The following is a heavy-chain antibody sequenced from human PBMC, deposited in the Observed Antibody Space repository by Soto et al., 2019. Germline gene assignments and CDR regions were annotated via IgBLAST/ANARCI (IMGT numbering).Heavy chain of an antibody. Sequence: PGGSLRLSCAASGFSFSDSAMHWVRQASGKGLEWIARIRSKANSYLIAYDESVRGRFIISRDDSKNTAYLQMNDLNTEDTAIYYCARGGEMGLNDYWGQATPVTVSS. CDR2: IRSKANSYLI. J-gene: IGHJ4*02. CDR3: ARGGEMGLNDY. CDR1: GFSFSDSA. D-gene: IGHD1-26*01. V-gene: IGHV3-73*01.